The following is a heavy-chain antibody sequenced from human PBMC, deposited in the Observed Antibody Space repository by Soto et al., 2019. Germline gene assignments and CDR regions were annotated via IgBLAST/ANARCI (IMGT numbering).Heavy chain of an antibody. CDR3: ASSFTSSQWRYGMDV. D-gene: IGHD1-1*01. J-gene: IGHJ6*02. V-gene: IGHV1-18*01. CDR2: ISAYNGNT. Sequence: ASVKVSCKASGYTFTSCGISWVRQAPGQGLEWMGWISAYNGNTNYAQKLQGRVTMTTDTSTSTAYMELRSLRSDDTAVYYCASSFTSSQWRYGMDVWGQGTTVTVSS. CDR1: GYTFTSCG.